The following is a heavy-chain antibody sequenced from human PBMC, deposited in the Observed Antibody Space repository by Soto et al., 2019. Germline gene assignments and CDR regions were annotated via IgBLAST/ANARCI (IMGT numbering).Heavy chain of an antibody. D-gene: IGHD3-10*01. Sequence: QMQLVQSGPEVKKPGTSVKVSCKASGFTFTSSAVQWVRQARGQRLEWIGWIVVGSGNTNYAQKFQERVTITRDMSTSTAYMELSSLRSEDTAVYYCAAGSGSYYICYFDYWGQGTLVTVSS. CDR2: IVVGSGNT. V-gene: IGHV1-58*01. CDR1: GFTFTSSA. CDR3: AAGSGSYYICYFDY. J-gene: IGHJ4*02.